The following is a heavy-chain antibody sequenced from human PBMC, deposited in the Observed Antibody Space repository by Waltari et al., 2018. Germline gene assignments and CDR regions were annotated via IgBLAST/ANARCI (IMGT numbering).Heavy chain of an antibody. CDR1: GGSISSSSYY. Sequence: QLQLQESGPGLVKPSETLSLTCTVSGGSISSSSYYWGWIRQPPGKGLEWIGSIYYSGSTYYNPSLKSRVTISVDTSKNQFSLRLSSVTAADTAVYYCARQLPSSSWSYGMDVWGQGTTVTVSS. V-gene: IGHV4-39*01. J-gene: IGHJ6*02. CDR3: ARQLPSSSWSYGMDV. D-gene: IGHD6-13*01. CDR2: IYYSGST.